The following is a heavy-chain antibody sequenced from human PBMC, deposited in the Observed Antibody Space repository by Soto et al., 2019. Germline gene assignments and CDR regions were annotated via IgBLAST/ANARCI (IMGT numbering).Heavy chain of an antibody. J-gene: IGHJ6*02. CDR3: ARDGYSSSWYDQGYYYYGMDV. CDR2: ISYDGSNK. Sequence: QVQLVESGGGVVQPGRSLRLSCAASGFTFSSYAMHWVRQAPGKGLGWVAVISYDGSNKYYADSVKGRFTISRDNSKNTLYLQMNSLRAEDTAVYYCARDGYSSSWYDQGYYYYGMDVWGQGTTVTVSS. D-gene: IGHD6-13*01. V-gene: IGHV3-30-3*01. CDR1: GFTFSSYA.